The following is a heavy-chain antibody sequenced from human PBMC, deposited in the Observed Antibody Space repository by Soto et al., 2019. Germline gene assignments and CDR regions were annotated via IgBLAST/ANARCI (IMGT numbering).Heavy chain of an antibody. D-gene: IGHD3-22*01. J-gene: IGHJ5*02. Sequence: PSETLSLTCSVSGASIYNGGYFWSWIRHSPGKGLEWIGHIHNSGSPYNNPSLKSRVTISADTSKNQFSLKLSSVTAADTAVYYCARAGGYDSSGYGRARLDPWGQGTLVTVSS. CDR2: IHNSGSP. CDR3: ARAGGYDSSGYGRARLDP. CDR1: GASIYNGGYF. V-gene: IGHV4-30-4*01.